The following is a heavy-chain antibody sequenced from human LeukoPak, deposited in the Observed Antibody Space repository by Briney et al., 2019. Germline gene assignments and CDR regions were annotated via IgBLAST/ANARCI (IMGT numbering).Heavy chain of an antibody. Sequence: SETLSLTCTVSGGSISSYYWSWIRQPPGKGLEWIGYIYYSGSTNYNPSLKSRVTISVDTSKNQFSLKLSSVTAADTAVYYCARALIDYGDYAFDYWGQGTLVTVSS. CDR2: IYYSGST. J-gene: IGHJ4*02. V-gene: IGHV4-59*01. CDR3: ARALIDYGDYAFDY. D-gene: IGHD4-17*01. CDR1: GGSISSYY.